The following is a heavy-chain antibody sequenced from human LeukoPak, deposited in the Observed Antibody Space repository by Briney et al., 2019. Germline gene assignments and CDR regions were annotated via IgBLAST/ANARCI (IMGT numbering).Heavy chain of an antibody. J-gene: IGHJ6*02. CDR2: ISSSGGTI. V-gene: IGHV3-11*01. Sequence: GGSLRLSCAASGFTFSDYYMSWISQAPGKGLEWVSYISSSGGTIYYADSVKGRFTISRDNAKNSLYLQMNSLRAEDTAVYYSARTRPAANNYYYYGMDVWGQGTTVTVSS. D-gene: IGHD2-2*01. CDR1: GFTFSDYY. CDR3: ARTRPAANNYYYYGMDV.